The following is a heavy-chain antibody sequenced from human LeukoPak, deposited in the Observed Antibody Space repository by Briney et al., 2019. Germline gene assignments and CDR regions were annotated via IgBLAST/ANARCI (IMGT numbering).Heavy chain of an antibody. D-gene: IGHD6-19*01. Sequence: SETLSLTSTVSGGSISSYYWSWIRQPAGKGLERIGRIYTSGSTNYNPSLKSRVTMSVDTSKNQFSLKLSSVTAADTAVYYCARESAVAGYWAYYYYYMDVWGKGTTVTVSS. CDR3: ARESAVAGYWAYYYYYMDV. V-gene: IGHV4-4*07. CDR1: GGSISSYY. CDR2: IYTSGST. J-gene: IGHJ6*03.